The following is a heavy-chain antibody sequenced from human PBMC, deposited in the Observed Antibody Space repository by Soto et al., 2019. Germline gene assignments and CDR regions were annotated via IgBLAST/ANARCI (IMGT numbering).Heavy chain of an antibody. CDR2: ISAYSGNT. Sequence: QVQLVQSGAEVKKPGASVKVSCKASGYTFTSYGISWVRQAPGQGLEWMGWISAYSGNTDYAQKLQGRVTMTTDTTTSTAYMELRSLRSDDTAVYYCARQYDILTGYYLEVGYWGQGTLVTVSS. J-gene: IGHJ4*02. CDR1: GYTFTSYG. V-gene: IGHV1-18*01. CDR3: ARQYDILTGYYLEVGY. D-gene: IGHD3-9*01.